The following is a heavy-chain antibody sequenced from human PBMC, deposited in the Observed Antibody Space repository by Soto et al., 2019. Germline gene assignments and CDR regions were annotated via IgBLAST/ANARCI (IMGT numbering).Heavy chain of an antibody. J-gene: IGHJ4*02. V-gene: IGHV2-5*02. CDR1: GFSLSTYALD. CDR2: IYWDDDK. CDR3: ALTYNSASPAFDY. Sequence: PTLVNPTQTLXLTCIFSGFSLSTYALDMGLIRQPPGKALEWLAVIYWDDDKRYSPSLKSRVIITKDTSKKQVVLTMTNMDPVDTATYYCALTYNSASPAFDYWGQGTLVTVSS. D-gene: IGHD6-25*01.